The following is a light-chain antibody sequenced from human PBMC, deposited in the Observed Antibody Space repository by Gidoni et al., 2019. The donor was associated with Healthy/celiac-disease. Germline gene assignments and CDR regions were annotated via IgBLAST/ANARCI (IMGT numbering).Light chain of an antibody. CDR3: QQYGSSPRT. CDR1: QSSSSSY. J-gene: IGKJ1*01. CDR2: GAS. Sequence: EIVLTQSPGTRSLAPGERATLSCRASQSSSSSYLAWYQQKPGQAPRLLIYGASSRATGIPDRFSGSGSGTDFTLTISRLEPEDFAVYYCQQYGSSPRTFGQGTKVEIK. V-gene: IGKV3-20*01.